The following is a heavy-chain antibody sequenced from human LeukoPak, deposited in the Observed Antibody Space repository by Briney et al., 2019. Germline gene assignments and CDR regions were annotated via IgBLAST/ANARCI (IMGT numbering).Heavy chain of an antibody. J-gene: IGHJ3*02. CDR1: GGSFSGYY. CDR3: ARAEVAFDI. CDR2: INHSGST. V-gene: IGHV4-34*01. Sequence: SETLSLTCAVYGGSFSGYYWSWIRQPPGKGLEWIGEINHSGSTNYNPSLKSRVTISVDTSKNQFSLKLSSVTAADTAVYYCARAEVAFDIWGQGTIVTVSS.